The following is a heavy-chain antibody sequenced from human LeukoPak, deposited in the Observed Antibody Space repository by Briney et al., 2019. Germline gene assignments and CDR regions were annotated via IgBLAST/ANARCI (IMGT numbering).Heavy chain of an antibody. CDR3: ARDLDSSSSGIFDY. V-gene: IGHV1-2*06. J-gene: IGHJ4*02. CDR1: GYTFTGYN. Sequence: ASVKVSCKASGYTFTGYNMHWVRQAPGQGLEWMGRINPNSGGTNYAQKFQGRVTMTRDTSISTAYMELSRLRSDGTAVYYCARDLDSSSSGIFDYWGQGTLVTVSS. D-gene: IGHD6-6*01. CDR2: INPNSGGT.